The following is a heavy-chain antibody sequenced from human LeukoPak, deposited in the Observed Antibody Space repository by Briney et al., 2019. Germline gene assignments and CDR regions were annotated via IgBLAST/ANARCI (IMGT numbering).Heavy chain of an antibody. CDR2: ISGSGAYT. Sequence: PGGSLRLSCAASGFTFSNYALSWVRQAPGKGLEWVSIISGSGAYTYYADSVKGRFTISRDNAKNSLYLQMNSLRVEDTALYYCARERGGTGAVPAAFDYWGQGTLVTVSS. CDR3: ARERGGTGAVPAAFDY. J-gene: IGHJ4*02. V-gene: IGHV3-23*01. CDR1: GFTFSNYA. D-gene: IGHD2-2*01.